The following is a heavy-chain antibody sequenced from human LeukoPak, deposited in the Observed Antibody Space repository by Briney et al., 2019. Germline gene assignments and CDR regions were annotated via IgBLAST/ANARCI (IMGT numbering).Heavy chain of an antibody. CDR1: GFTFSSYW. CDR2: IKQGGSEK. Sequence: GGSLRLSCAASGFTFSSYWMSWVRQAPGKGLEWVANIKQGGSEKYYVDSVKGRFTISRDNAKNSLYLQMNSLRAEDTAVYYCAGQYDFWSGYYTNYYGMDVWGQGTTVTVSS. CDR3: AGQYDFWSGYYTNYYGMDV. D-gene: IGHD3-3*01. J-gene: IGHJ6*02. V-gene: IGHV3-7*01.